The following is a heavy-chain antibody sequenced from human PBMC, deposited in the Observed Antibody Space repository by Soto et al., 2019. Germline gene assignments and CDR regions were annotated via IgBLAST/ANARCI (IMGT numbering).Heavy chain of an antibody. CDR1: GGTFSSYA. CDR2: IIPIFGTA. V-gene: IGHV1-69*13. D-gene: IGHD6-13*01. CDR3: ARAPGGVCKAAAGTSPETFCWFDP. J-gene: IGHJ5*02. Sequence: SVKVSCKASGGTFSSYAISWVRQAPGQGLEWMGGIIPIFGTANYAQKFQGRVTITADESTSTAYMELSSLRSEDTAVYYCARAPGGVCKAAAGTSPETFCWFDPGGQETLVTVPS.